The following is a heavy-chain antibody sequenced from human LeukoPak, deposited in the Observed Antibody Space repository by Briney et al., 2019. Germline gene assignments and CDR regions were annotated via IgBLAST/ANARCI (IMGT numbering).Heavy chain of an antibody. Sequence: ASVMVSCKASGYTFTSYYMHWVRQAPGQGLEWMGIINPSGGSTSYAQKFQGRVTMTRDTSTSTVYMELSSLRSEDTAVYYCAREMVRGGFDYWGQGTLVTVSS. V-gene: IGHV1-46*01. CDR1: GYTFTSYY. CDR3: AREMVRGGFDY. D-gene: IGHD3-10*01. CDR2: INPSGGST. J-gene: IGHJ4*02.